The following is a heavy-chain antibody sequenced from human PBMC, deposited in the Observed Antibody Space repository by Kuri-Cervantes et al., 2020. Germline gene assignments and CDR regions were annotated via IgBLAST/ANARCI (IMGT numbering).Heavy chain of an antibody. V-gene: IGHV3-7*01. CDR3: GRGGGYPSF. CDR1: GLIFSNYG. CDR2: IKQDGSEQ. Sequence: GGSLRLSCEASGLIFSNYGMHWVRQVPGKGLEWVANIKQDGSEQNYVDSVKGRFTISRDNAKNSLYLEMSSLRGDDTAVYYCGRGGGYPSFWGQGTLVTVSS. D-gene: IGHD6-25*01. J-gene: IGHJ4*02.